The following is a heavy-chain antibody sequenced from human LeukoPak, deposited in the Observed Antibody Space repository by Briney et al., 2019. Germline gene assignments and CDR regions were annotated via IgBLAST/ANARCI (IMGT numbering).Heavy chain of an antibody. CDR1: GFIFSSYG. CDR2: IRYDGSNK. J-gene: IGHJ3*02. D-gene: IGHD3-22*01. V-gene: IGHV3-30*02. CDR3: AKTGGSSGYYYGDAFDI. Sequence: GGSLRLSCAASGFIFSSYGMHWVRQAPGKGLEWVAFIRYDGSNKYHADSVKGRFTISRDNSKNTLYLQMNSLRAEDTAVYYCAKTGGSSGYYYGDAFDIWGQGTMVTVSS.